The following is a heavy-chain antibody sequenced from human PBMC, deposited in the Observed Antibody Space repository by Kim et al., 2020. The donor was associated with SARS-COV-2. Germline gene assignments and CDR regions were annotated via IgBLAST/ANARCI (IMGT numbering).Heavy chain of an antibody. CDR1: GFTFSDYY. CDR2: ISSSGSTI. J-gene: IGHJ4*02. CDR3: ARRSAVVLIVYAIPYFDY. Sequence: GGSLRLSCAASGFTFSDYYMSWIRQAPGKGLEWVSYISSSGSTIYYADSVKGRFTISRDNAKNSLYMQMNSLRAQDTAVYYCARRSAVVLIVYAIPYFDYWGQGSLVTVSS. V-gene: IGHV3-11*01. D-gene: IGHD2-8*01.